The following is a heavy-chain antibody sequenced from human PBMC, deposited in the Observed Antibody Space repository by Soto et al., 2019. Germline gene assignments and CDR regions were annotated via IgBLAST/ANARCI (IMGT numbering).Heavy chain of an antibody. J-gene: IGHJ6*02. CDR3: ARRRGMDV. V-gene: IGHV5-10-1*01. CDR1: GYSFTSYW. Sequence: RGESLKISGKGSGYSFTSYWISWGRQMPGKGLEWMGRIDPSDSYHNSSPSFQGHVTISADTSICTAYLQWSSLKASDSAMYYCARRRGMDVWGQGTTVTVSS. CDR2: IDPSDSYH.